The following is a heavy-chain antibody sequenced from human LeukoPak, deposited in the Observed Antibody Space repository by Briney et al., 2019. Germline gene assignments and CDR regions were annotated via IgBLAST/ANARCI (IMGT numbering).Heavy chain of an antibody. CDR2: ISGSGGST. CDR1: GFTFSSYA. J-gene: IGHJ4*02. D-gene: IGHD2-2*01. Sequence: GGSLRLSCAASGFTFSSYAMSWVRQAPGKGLEWVSAISGSGGSTYYADSVTGRFTISRDNSKNTLYLQMNSLRAEDTAVYYCAKSSYVVVVPAAYFDYWGQGTLVTVSS. CDR3: AKSSYVVVVPAAYFDY. V-gene: IGHV3-23*01.